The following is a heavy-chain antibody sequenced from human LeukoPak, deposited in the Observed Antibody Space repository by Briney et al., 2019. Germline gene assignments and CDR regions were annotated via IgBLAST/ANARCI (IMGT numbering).Heavy chain of an antibody. CDR1: GFTFSSYW. Sequence: PGGSLRLSCAASGFTFSSYWMSWVRQAPGEGLEWVANIKQDGSEKYYVDSVKGRFTISRDNAKNSLYLQMNSLRAEDTAAYYCASMAAALDVWGQGTTVTVSS. D-gene: IGHD2-15*01. CDR2: IKQDGSEK. V-gene: IGHV3-7*01. J-gene: IGHJ6*02. CDR3: ASMAAALDV.